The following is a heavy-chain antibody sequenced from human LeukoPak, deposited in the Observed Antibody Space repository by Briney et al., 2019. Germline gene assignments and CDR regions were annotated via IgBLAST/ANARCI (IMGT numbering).Heavy chain of an antibody. CDR1: GFTFSSYA. J-gene: IGHJ4*02. V-gene: IGHV3-64*01. CDR3: ARVLGIVGTYDY. Sequence: GGSLRLSCAASGFTFSSYAMHWVRQAPGKGLEYVSAISSNGGSTYYANSVKGRFTISRDNSKNTLYLQMGSLRAEDMAVYYCARVLGIVGTYDYWGQGTLVTVSS. CDR2: ISSNGGST. D-gene: IGHD1-26*01.